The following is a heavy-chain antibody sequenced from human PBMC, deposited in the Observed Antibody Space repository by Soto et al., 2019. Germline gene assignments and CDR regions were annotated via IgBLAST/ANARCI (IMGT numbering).Heavy chain of an antibody. V-gene: IGHV4-30-2*01. CDR2: IYHSGST. Sequence: QLQLQESGSGLVKPSQTLSLTCAVSGGSISSGGYSWSWIRQPPGKGLEWIGYIYHSGSTYYNPSLKGRVTIAVDRSKNQFSLKLSSVTAADTAVYYCARDRTTGTTKGWFDPWGQGTLVTVSS. CDR1: GGSISSGGYS. D-gene: IGHD1-1*01. CDR3: ARDRTTGTTKGWFDP. J-gene: IGHJ5*02.